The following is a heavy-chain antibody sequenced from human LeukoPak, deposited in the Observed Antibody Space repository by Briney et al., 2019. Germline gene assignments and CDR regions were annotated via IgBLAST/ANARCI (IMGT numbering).Heavy chain of an antibody. J-gene: IGHJ4*02. Sequence: GGTLRLSRATSVFTLSTFAMHWARQAPSKGGEGVALISYYGINQDYADSVKGRFIISRDNFKNTLYRQWNSLRLVDPAVYYCTLTTFGVFYYFDYWGQGTLVTVSS. CDR1: VFTLSTFA. V-gene: IGHV3-30*04. CDR3: TLTTFGVFYYFDY. CDR2: ISYYGINQ. D-gene: IGHD1-1*01.